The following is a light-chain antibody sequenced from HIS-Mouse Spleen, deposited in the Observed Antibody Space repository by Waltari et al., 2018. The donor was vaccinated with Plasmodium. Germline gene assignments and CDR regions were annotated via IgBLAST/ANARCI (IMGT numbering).Light chain of an antibody. Sequence: SQWTQISPNLSESVGDIVPVTCRASQSISRRLAWYQQKPGKAPKLLIYKASSLESGVPSRFSGSGSGTEFTLTISSLQPDDFATYYCQQYNSYSWTFGQGTKVEIK. V-gene: IGKV1-5*03. CDR3: QQYNSYSWT. CDR1: QSISRR. J-gene: IGKJ1*01. CDR2: KAS.